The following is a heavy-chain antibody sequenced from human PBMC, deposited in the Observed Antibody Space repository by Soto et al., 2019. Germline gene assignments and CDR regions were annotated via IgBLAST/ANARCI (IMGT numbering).Heavy chain of an antibody. D-gene: IGHD3-10*01. Sequence: EVQLVESGGGVIQPGGSLRLSCAASGFTFSSNDMNWVRQAPGKGLEWVSLIYSCGSTYYEDSVKGRFTISRDNSKNTLYLQMRSMRAEDAAVDYCGARRFLPGASWGQGTLVTVSS. J-gene: IGHJ3*01. CDR1: GFTFSSND. V-gene: IGHV3-53*01. CDR3: GARRFLPGAS. CDR2: IYSCGST.